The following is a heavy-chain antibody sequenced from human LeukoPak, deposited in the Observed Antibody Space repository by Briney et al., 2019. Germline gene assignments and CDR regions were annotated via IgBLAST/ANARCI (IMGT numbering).Heavy chain of an antibody. J-gene: IGHJ4*02. CDR3: SRTDPSTTLIDY. Sequence: GRSLRLSCTSSGFTFGDYAMSWVRQAPGKGLEWVGFIRSKAYGGTTDYAASVKGRFTVSRDDSKSTAYLQMNSLKTEDTAVYYCSRTDPSTTLIDYWGPGTLVTVSS. D-gene: IGHD4-11*01. V-gene: IGHV3-49*04. CDR2: IRSKAYGGTT. CDR1: GFTFGDYA.